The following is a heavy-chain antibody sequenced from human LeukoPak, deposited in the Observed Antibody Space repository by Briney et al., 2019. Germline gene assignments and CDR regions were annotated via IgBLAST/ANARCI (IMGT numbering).Heavy chain of an antibody. V-gene: IGHV3-33*08. J-gene: IGHJ3*02. CDR3: ARGAQSGGYSGPFDI. D-gene: IGHD1-26*01. CDR2: IWYDGSNK. Sequence: GGSLRLSCAASGFTVSSNYMSWVRQAPGKGLEWVAVIWYDGSNKYYADSVKGRFTISRDNSKNTLYLQMNSLRAEDTAVYYCARGAQSGGYSGPFDIWGQGTMVTVSS. CDR1: GFTVSSNY.